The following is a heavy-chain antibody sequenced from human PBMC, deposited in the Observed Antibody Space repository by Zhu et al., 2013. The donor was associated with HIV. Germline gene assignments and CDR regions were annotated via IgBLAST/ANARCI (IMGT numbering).Heavy chain of an antibody. J-gene: IGHJ4*02. V-gene: IGHV1-46*01. D-gene: IGHD3-10*01. CDR2: INPSGGST. CDR3: ARHFMDPDYYGSGSQVPNFDY. Sequence: QVQLVQSGAEVKKPGASVKVSCKASGYTFTSYYMHWVRQAPGQGLEWMGIINPSGGSTSYAQKFQGRVTMTRDTSTSTVYMELSSLRSEDTAVYYCARHFMDPDYYGSGSQVPNFDYWGQGTLVTVSS. CDR1: GYTFTSYY.